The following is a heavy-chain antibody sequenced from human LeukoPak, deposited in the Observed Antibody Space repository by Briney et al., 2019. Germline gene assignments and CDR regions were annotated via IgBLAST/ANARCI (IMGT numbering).Heavy chain of an antibody. D-gene: IGHD5-12*01. CDR2: ISGSGAGK. CDR1: GFTLSNYA. J-gene: IGHJ4*02. CDR3: GRGRPRGYSGYVIDY. V-gene: IGHV3-23*01. Sequence: TGGSLRLSCAASGFTLSNYAMSWVRQAPGKGLEWVSDISGSGAGKLYADSVKGRFTISRDNAKNTLYLQMNSLRAEDTAAFYCGRGRPRGYSGYVIDYWGQGTPITVSS.